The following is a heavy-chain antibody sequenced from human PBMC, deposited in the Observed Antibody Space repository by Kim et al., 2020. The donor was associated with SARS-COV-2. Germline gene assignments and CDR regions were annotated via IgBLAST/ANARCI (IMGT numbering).Heavy chain of an antibody. V-gene: IGHV3-23*01. Sequence: GGSLRLSCVASGFPFSSYAMSWVRQAPGKGLGWVSTIVGVVANIIYADSVKGRFTISRETSKNTVYLKMNSLRADDTAVYYCAKNLGVAAPPFYYYGMDVWGQGTTVTVSS. D-gene: IGHD6-19*01. J-gene: IGHJ6*02. CDR1: GFPFSSYA. CDR2: IVGVVANI. CDR3: AKNLGVAAPPFYYYGMDV.